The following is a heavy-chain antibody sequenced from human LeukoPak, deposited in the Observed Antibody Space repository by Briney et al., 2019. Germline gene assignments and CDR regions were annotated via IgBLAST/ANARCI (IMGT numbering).Heavy chain of an antibody. D-gene: IGHD3-22*01. J-gene: IGHJ4*02. CDR2: IYSGGST. CDR1: GFTVSSNY. CDR3: ARGAVVITYFDY. Sequence: QTGGSLRLSCAASGFTVSSNYMSWVRQAPGKGLEWVSVIYSGGSTYYADSVKGRFTISRDNSKNTLYLQMNSLRAEDTAVYYCARGAVVITYFDYWGQGTLVTVSS. V-gene: IGHV3-53*01.